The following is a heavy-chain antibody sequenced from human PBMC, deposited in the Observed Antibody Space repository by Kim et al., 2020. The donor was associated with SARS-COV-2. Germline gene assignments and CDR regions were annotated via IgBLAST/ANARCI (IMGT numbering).Heavy chain of an antibody. V-gene: IGHV4-4*02. Sequence: PSLKSRVTISVDKSKNQFSLKLSSVTAADTAVYYCARTDGDTATENWFDPWGQGTLVTVSS. J-gene: IGHJ5*02. CDR3: ARTDGDTATENWFDP. D-gene: IGHD5-18*01.